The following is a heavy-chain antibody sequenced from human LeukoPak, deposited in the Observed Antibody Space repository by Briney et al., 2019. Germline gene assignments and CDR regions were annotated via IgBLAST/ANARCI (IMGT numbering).Heavy chain of an antibody. CDR1: GLTFSNYA. CDR3: ARDRHYYGSGSENWFDP. J-gene: IGHJ5*02. CDR2: ISYDGSNK. D-gene: IGHD3-10*01. V-gene: IGHV3-30*04. Sequence: GGSLRLSCAASGLTFSNYAMSWVRQAPGKGLEWVAVISYDGSNKYYADSVKGRFTISRDNSKNTLYLQMNSLRAEDTAVYYCARDRHYYGSGSENWFDPWGQGTLVTVSS.